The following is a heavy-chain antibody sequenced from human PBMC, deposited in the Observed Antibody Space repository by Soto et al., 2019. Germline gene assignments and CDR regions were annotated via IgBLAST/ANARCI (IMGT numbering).Heavy chain of an antibody. V-gene: IGHV3-74*01. J-gene: IGHJ3*01. CDR1: GFTFSHYW. D-gene: IGHD2-21*02. CDR2: INSDGSTT. Sequence: EVQLVESGGGLVQPGGSLRLSCAASGFTFSHYWMHWVRQTPGKGLVWISRINSDGSTTSSADSVRGRFSMSSDNAKNSLYLQMNRLRADDTAVYFCARDIGGVTASDAFDVWGHGTMVTVTS. CDR3: ARDIGGVTASDAFDV.